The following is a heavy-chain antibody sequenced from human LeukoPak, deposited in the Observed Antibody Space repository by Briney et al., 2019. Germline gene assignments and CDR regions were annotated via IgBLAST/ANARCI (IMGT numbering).Heavy chain of an antibody. Sequence: PSETLSLTCAVYGGSFSNYYWSWIRQPPGKGLEWIGEINHSGSTNYNPSLKSRVTISVDTSKSQFSLKLSSVTAADTAVYYCARGRTLVGGSDHWGQGTLVTVSS. CDR1: GGSFSNYY. J-gene: IGHJ4*02. V-gene: IGHV4-34*01. CDR2: INHSGST. CDR3: ARGRTLVGGSDH. D-gene: IGHD4-23*01.